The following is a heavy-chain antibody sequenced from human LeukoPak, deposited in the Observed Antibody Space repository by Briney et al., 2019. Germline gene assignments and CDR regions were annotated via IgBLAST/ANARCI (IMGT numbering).Heavy chain of an antibody. J-gene: IGHJ4*02. CDR1: GFSLSTSGVA. V-gene: IGHV2-5*01. CDR3: AHSAYDSRGYYYFDY. D-gene: IGHD3-22*01. CDR2: IYWNDDK. Sequence: SGLTLVNPTQTLTLTCTFSGFSLSTSGVAVGWIRQPPGKALESLALIYWNDDKRYSPSLKSRLTITKDTSKNQVVLTMTNMDPVDTATYYCAHSAYDSRGYYYFDYWGQGTLVTVSS.